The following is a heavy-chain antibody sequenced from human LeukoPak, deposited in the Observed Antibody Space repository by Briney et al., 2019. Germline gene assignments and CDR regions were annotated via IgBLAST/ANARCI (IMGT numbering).Heavy chain of an antibody. CDR1: GVTFSTAW. CDR2: IYSEGSST. V-gene: IGHV3-74*01. J-gene: IGHJ3*01. CDR3: ATDAGHAFSF. Sequence: GGALRLSCAASGVTFSTAWMHWGRQTPGKGRGCVSRIYSEGSSTTYADSVRGRFTISRDNAKNTVYLQMNTLRAEDTAMYYCATDAGHAFSFWGQGTMVTVSS.